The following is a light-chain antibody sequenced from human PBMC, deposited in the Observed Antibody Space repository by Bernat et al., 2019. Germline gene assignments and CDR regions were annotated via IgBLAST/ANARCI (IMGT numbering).Light chain of an antibody. CDR3: QQHTSFPRT. V-gene: IGKV1-17*01. J-gene: IGKJ1*01. CDR1: QDIRND. Sequence: DIQMTQSPSSLSASVGDRVIITCRTSQDIRNDLGWYQQKPGKAPKRLIYGASSLQSGVPSRFSCSGSGTAFTLTISSLQPQEFATYYCQQHTSFPRTFCQGTKLEIK. CDR2: GAS.